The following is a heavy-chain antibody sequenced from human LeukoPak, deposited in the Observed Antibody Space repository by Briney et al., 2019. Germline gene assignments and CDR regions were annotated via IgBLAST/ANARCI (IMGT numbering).Heavy chain of an antibody. CDR1: GDSVSSNSAA. D-gene: IGHD6-19*01. J-gene: IGHJ6*02. CDR2: TYYRSKWYN. Sequence: SQTLSLTCAISGDSVSSNSAAWNWIRQSPSRGLEWLGRTYYRSKWYNDYAVSVKSRITINPDTSKNQFSLQLNSVTPEDTAVYYCAREEGEDSGWYAYYYYYGMDVWAKGPRSPSP. CDR3: AREEGEDSGWYAYYYYYGMDV. V-gene: IGHV6-1*01.